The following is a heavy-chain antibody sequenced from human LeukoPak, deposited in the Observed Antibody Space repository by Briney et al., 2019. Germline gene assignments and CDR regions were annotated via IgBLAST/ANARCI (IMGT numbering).Heavy chain of an antibody. CDR3: VKGPPRGSGYAFDY. CDR2: ISSNGGST. CDR1: GFTFSSYA. Sequence: GGSLRLSCSASGFTFSSYAMHWVRQAPGKGLEFASVISSNGGSTYYADSVKGRFTISRDNSKNTVHLQMSSLTAEDTAVYYCVKGPPRGSGYAFDYWGQGTLVTVSS. V-gene: IGHV3-64D*09. J-gene: IGHJ4*02. D-gene: IGHD3-22*01.